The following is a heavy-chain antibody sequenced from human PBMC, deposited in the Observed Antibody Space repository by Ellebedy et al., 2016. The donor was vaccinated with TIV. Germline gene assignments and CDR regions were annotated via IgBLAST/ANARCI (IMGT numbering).Heavy chain of an antibody. V-gene: IGHV3-7*01. CDR2: IRQEGDEI. CDR1: GFNFRSYW. D-gene: IGHD4-17*01. J-gene: IGHJ5*02. CDR3: ARRASYGDYAIQVNPWFDP. Sequence: GESLKISCAASGFNFRSYWMTWVRQAPGKGLEWVAKIRQEGDEIYYVESVKGRFTISRDNAKNSLFLQMNSLRVEDTAVYYCARRASYGDYAIQVNPWFDPWGQGTLVTISS.